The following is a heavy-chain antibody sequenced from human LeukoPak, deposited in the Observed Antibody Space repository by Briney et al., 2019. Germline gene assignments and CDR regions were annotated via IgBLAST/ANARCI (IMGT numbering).Heavy chain of an antibody. CDR3: ARHGVAYYGSGSYPPSDY. V-gene: IGHV5-51*01. Sequence: GESLKISCKGSGYSFTSYWIGWVRQMPGKGLEWMGIIYPGDSDTRYGPSFQGQVTISADKPISTAYLQWSSLKASDTAMYYCARHGVAYYGSGSYPPSDYWGQGTLVTVSS. CDR2: IYPGDSDT. CDR1: GYSFTSYW. J-gene: IGHJ4*02. D-gene: IGHD3-10*01.